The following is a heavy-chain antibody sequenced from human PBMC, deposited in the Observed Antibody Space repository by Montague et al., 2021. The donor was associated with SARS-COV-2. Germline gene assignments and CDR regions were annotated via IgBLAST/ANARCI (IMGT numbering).Heavy chain of an antibody. J-gene: IGHJ3*01. CDR3: ARQPPGDSDSYDTFDL. Sequence: SETLSLTCTVSGDSISGYFWSWIRQPPGKGLEWIGQMYYSGTTNYNPALKSRVTISVDTSKSQFSLRLTSVTAADTAVYYCARQPPGDSDSYDTFDLWGQGTVVTVFS. CDR1: GDSISGYF. V-gene: IGHV4-59*08. D-gene: IGHD5-18*01. CDR2: MYYSGTT.